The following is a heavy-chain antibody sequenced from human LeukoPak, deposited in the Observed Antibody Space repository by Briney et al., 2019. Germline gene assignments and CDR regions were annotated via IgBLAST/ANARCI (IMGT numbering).Heavy chain of an antibody. CDR3: ARDLGYYDSERYYFDY. J-gene: IGHJ4*02. CDR2: ISSSSTYI. CDR1: GFTFSSYS. Sequence: GGSLRLSCAASGFTFSSYSMTWVRQAPGKGLEWVSTISSSSTYIYYADSVKGRFTISRDNAKNSLYLQMNSLRAEDTAVYYCARDLGYYDSERYYFDYWGQGTLVTVSS. V-gene: IGHV3-21*01. D-gene: IGHD3-9*01.